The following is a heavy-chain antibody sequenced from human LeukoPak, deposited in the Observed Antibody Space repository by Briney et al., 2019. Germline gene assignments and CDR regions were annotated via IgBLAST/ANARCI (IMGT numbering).Heavy chain of an antibody. Sequence: VGALRHSPAPSRFTLLDYYISCVCPGPREGVGRGSYISSSGRTIYYADSVKGRVTPSRDKAKNTLCMQMNSLRAQGTAVYYSARDVSGGYYGSGSYIYWGQGTLVTVSS. CDR1: RFTLLDYY. D-gene: IGHD3-10*01. CDR3: ARDVSGGYYGSGSYIY. V-gene: IGHV3-11*01. J-gene: IGHJ4*02. CDR2: ISSSGRTI.